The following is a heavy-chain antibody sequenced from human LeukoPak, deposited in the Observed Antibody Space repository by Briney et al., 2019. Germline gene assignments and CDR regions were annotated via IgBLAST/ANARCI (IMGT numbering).Heavy chain of an antibody. J-gene: IGHJ3*02. Sequence: SETLSLTCTVSGGSISSRSYNWGWIRQPPGKGLQWIGSVNYSGSTYYNPYLKSRVTVSVDTSKNKFSLNLSSVTAADTAVYYCASLKPVVAPAVDDAFDIWGQRTMVTVSS. CDR3: ASLKPVVAPAVDDAFDI. D-gene: IGHD2-2*01. V-gene: IGHV4-39*01. CDR2: VNYSGST. CDR1: GGSISSRSYN.